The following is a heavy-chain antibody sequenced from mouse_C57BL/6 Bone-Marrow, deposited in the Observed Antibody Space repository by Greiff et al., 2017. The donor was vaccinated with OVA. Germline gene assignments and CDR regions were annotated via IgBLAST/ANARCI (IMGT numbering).Heavy chain of an antibody. CDR2: ISSGSSTI. CDR1: GFTFSDYG. D-gene: IGHD1-1*01. CDR3: ATRVVAKGYAMDY. J-gene: IGHJ4*01. Sequence: EVMLVESGGGLVKPGGSLKLSCAASGFTFSDYGMHWVRQAPEKGLEWVAYISSGSSTIYYADTVKGRFTISRDNAKNTLFLQMTSLRSEDTAMYYCATRVVAKGYAMDYWGQGTSVTVSS. V-gene: IGHV5-17*01.